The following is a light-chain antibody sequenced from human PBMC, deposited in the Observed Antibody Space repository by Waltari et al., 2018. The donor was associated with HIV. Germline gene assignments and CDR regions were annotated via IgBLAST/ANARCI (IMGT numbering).Light chain of an antibody. V-gene: IGLV1-40*01. CDR1: NPHIGARFA. CDR2: DNN. Sequence: QSALTQPPSVSGAPGQSVTLSCSRSNPHIGARFAVHRYQQVPGTAPRLLIYDNNNRPSGVPDRFSGSKSGTSASLAINGLQSEDEADYYCQSYDSRLSGSVVFGGGTKVTVL. CDR3: QSYDSRLSGSVV. J-gene: IGLJ2*01.